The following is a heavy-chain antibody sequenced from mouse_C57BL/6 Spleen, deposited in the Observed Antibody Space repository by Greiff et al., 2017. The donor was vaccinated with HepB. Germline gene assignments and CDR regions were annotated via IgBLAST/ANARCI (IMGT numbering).Heavy chain of an antibody. V-gene: IGHV1-55*01. D-gene: IGHD2-3*01. CDR2: IYPGSGST. CDR3: ARGNGYSHWYFDV. CDR1: GYTFTSYW. Sequence: QVQLQQSGAELVKPGASVKMSCKASGYTFTSYWITWVKQRPGQGLEWIGDIYPGSGSTNYNEKFKSKATLTVDTSSSTAYMQLSSLTSEDSAVYYCARGNGYSHWYFDVWGTGTTVTVSS. J-gene: IGHJ1*03.